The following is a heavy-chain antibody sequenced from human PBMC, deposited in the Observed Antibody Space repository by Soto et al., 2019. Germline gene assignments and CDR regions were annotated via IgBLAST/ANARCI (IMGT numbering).Heavy chain of an antibody. CDR2: IKSKTDGGTT. V-gene: IGHV3-15*07. CDR1: SVSNAW. CDR3: TTDPTGGWFDP. D-gene: IGHD2-8*02. J-gene: IGHJ5*02. Sequence: SVSNAWMNWVRQAPGKGLEWVGRIKSKTDGGTTDYAAPVKGRFTISRDDSKNTLYLQINSLKIEDTALYYCTTDPTGGWFDPWGQGTLGTVSS.